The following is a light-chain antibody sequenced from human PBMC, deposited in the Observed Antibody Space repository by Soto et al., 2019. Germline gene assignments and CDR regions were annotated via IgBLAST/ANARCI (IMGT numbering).Light chain of an antibody. Sequence: EIVMTQSPATLSVSPGERATLSCRASQSVSSNLAWYQQKPGQAPRLLVYGESTRPTGIPTRFSGSGSGTECTLTISSLQSEDFAVYYCQQYNNWSLWTVGQGTKVDSK. CDR1: QSVSSN. V-gene: IGKV3-15*01. CDR3: QQYNNWSLWT. J-gene: IGKJ1*01. CDR2: GES.